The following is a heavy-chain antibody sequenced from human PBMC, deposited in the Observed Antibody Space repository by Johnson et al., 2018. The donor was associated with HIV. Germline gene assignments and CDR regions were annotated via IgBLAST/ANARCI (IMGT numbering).Heavy chain of an antibody. D-gene: IGHD6-13*01. Sequence: VQLVESGGGVVRPGRSLRLSCAASGFTFSSYAMSWVRQAPGKGLEWVSAISGSGGSTYYADSVKGRFTISRDNSKNTLYLQMNSLRAEDTAVYYCAKDQWSSSWTNDAFDIWGQGTMVTVSS. CDR1: GFTFSSYA. J-gene: IGHJ3*02. CDR2: ISGSGGST. V-gene: IGHV3-23*04. CDR3: AKDQWSSSWTNDAFDI.